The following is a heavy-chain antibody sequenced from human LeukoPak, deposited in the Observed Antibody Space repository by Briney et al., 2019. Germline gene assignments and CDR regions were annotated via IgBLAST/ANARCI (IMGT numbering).Heavy chain of an antibody. D-gene: IGHD6-19*01. CDR1: GYTFISYY. J-gene: IGHJ4*02. CDR3: AGDEDGYSSGWYFFDY. V-gene: IGHV1-46*01. CDR2: INPSGGST. Sequence: ASVKVSCKASGYTFISYYMHWVRQAPGQGLEWMGIINPSGGSTSYAQKFQGRVTMTRDMSTSTVYMELSSLRSEDTAVHYCAGDEDGYSSGWYFFDYWGQGTLVTVSS.